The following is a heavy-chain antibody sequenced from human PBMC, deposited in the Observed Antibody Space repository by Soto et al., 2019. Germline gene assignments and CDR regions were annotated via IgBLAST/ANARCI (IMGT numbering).Heavy chain of an antibody. D-gene: IGHD6-19*01. Sequence: VASVKVSCKVSGYTLTELSMHWVLQAPGKGLEWMGGFDPEDGETIYAQKFQGRVTMTEDTSTDTAYMELSSLRSEDTAVYYCAAGSIAVAGTGSDYWGQGTLVTVSS. CDR3: AAGSIAVAGTGSDY. CDR2: FDPEDGET. CDR1: GYTLTELS. J-gene: IGHJ4*02. V-gene: IGHV1-24*01.